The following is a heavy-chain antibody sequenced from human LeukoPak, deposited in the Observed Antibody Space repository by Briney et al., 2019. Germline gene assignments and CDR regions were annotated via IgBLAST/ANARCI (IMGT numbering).Heavy chain of an antibody. CDR2: ISYDGGNK. CDR3: AKSTAYSISMIVVIKPMDV. V-gene: IGHV3-30-3*02. Sequence: GRSLRLSCAASGFTFSSYAMHWVRQAPGKGLEWVAVISYDGGNKYYADSVKGRFTISRDNSKNTLYLQMNSLRAEDTAVYYCAKSTAYSISMIVVIKPMDVWGQGTTVTVSS. J-gene: IGHJ6*02. CDR1: GFTFSSYA. D-gene: IGHD3-22*01.